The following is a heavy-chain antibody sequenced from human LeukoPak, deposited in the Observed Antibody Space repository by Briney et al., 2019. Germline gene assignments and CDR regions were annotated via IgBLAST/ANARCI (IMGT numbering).Heavy chain of an antibody. J-gene: IGHJ3*02. Sequence: ASVKVSCKASGYTFTGYYMHWVRQAPGQGLEWMGWINPNSGGTNYAQKFQGRVTIIRDKSISTAYMELSRQRSADTAVYYCAREITLGRSLPFDIWGQGTMVAVSP. CDR2: INPNSGGT. CDR1: GYTFTGYY. V-gene: IGHV1-2*02. D-gene: IGHD7-27*01. CDR3: AREITLGRSLPFDI.